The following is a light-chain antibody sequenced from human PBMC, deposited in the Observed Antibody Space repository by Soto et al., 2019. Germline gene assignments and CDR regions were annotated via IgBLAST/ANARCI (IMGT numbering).Light chain of an antibody. J-gene: IGKJ4*01. CDR2: AAS. V-gene: IGKV1-12*01. CDR1: QGISCW. Sequence: DIQMTQSPSSVSSSVGDRVTITCRASQGISCWLSWYQQKPGKAPKLLNYAASTLETGVPSRFSGGRSGTDFTLTINNLQPEDFATYYCQQATISQLTFGGGTKVEIK. CDR3: QQATISQLT.